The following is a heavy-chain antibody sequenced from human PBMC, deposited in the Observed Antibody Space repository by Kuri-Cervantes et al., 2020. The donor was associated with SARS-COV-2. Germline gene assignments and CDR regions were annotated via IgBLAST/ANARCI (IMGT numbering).Heavy chain of an antibody. CDR3: ARGNYYDSSGYFYYYGMDV. CDR1: GGSISSSSYY. J-gene: IGHJ6*02. V-gene: IGHV3-72*01. CDR2: TRNKANSYTT. Sequence: GGSLRLSCTVSGGSISSSSYYWGWIRQPPGKGLEWVGRTRNKANSYTTEYAASVKGRFTIPRDDSKNSLYLQMNSLKTEDTAVYYCARGNYYDSSGYFYYYGMDVWGQGTTVTVSS. D-gene: IGHD3-22*01.